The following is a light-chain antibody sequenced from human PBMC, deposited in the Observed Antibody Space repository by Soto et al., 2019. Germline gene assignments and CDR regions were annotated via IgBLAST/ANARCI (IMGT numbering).Light chain of an antibody. CDR2: GAS. CDR3: RQYGTSPLYA. J-gene: IGKJ2*01. Sequence: IVMTQSPGTLSSSPGERATLSCRLSESISSNFLAWYQQKPSQAPRLLIYGASNRATGIPDRFSGSGSGADFTLTISRLEHDDSAVYYCRQYGTSPLYAFGQGTKLEIK. CDR1: ESISSNF. V-gene: IGKV3-20*01.